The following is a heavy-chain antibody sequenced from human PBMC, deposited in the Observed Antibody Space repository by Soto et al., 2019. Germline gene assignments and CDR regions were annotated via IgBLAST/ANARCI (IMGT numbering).Heavy chain of an antibody. Sequence: GGSLRLSCAASGFTFSSYGMHWVRQAPGKGLEWVAVISYDGSHIYYADSVKGRFTISRDNSKNTLYLQTNSLRAEDTAVYYCAKDHFIVGAPVSYFDHWGQGMLVTVSS. J-gene: IGHJ4*02. CDR3: AKDHFIVGAPVSYFDH. CDR1: GFTFSSYG. CDR2: ISYDGSHI. V-gene: IGHV3-30*18. D-gene: IGHD1-26*01.